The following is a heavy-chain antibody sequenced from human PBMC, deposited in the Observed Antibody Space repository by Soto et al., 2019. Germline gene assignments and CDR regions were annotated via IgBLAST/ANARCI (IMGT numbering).Heavy chain of an antibody. D-gene: IGHD5-12*01. Sequence: SETLSLTCTVSGGSISSGDYYWSWIRQPPGKGLEWIGYIYYSGSTYYNPSLKSRVTISVDTSKNQFSLKLSSVTAADTAVYYCARDLRGYRGWFDPWGREPWSPSPQ. CDR3: ARDLRGYRGWFDP. V-gene: IGHV4-30-4*01. CDR1: GGSISSGDYY. CDR2: IYYSGST. J-gene: IGHJ5*02.